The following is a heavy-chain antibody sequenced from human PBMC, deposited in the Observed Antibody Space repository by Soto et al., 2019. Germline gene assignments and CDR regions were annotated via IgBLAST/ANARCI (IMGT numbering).Heavy chain of an antibody. CDR3: ARSLGYCSDSKCRVFDY. D-gene: IGHD2-15*01. V-gene: IGHV5-51*01. CDR1: GYDFADYW. Sequence: PGESLKISCEGYGYDFADYWIGWVRQLPGKGPEWMAMIWPGNSDIRYSPSFQGQVTISADKSTTTAYLQWRSLKASDTGIYYCARSLGYCSDSKCRVFDYWGQGTPVTVSS. CDR2: IWPGNSDI. J-gene: IGHJ4*02.